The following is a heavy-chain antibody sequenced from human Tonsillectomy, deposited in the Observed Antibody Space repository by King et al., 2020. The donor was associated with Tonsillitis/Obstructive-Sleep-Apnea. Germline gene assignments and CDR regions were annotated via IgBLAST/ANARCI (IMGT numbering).Heavy chain of an antibody. D-gene: IGHD3-3*01. CDR3: AKSAFCDCWSGYYTDRYYMDV. V-gene: IGHV3-9*01. CDR1: GFSFDDYA. CDR2: ISWDSGSI. J-gene: IGHJ6*03. Sequence: VQLVASGGGLVQPGRSLRLSCEVSGFSFDDYAMYWGRQAPGKGLEWVSGISWDSGSIGYEASVKGRFTISRDNAKNSLYLQMNGLRGEDTALYYCAKSAFCDCWSGYYTDRYYMDVWGKGTTGTASS.